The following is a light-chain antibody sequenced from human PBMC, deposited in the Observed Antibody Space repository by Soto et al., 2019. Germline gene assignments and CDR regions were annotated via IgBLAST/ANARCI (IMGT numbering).Light chain of an antibody. CDR1: QGVSSN. Sequence: EIVMTQSPATLSVSRGERATLSCRASQGVSSNLAWYQQKPGQAPRLLIYGASTRATGIPARFSGSGSGTEFTLTISSLQSEDFAVYYCQQYNNWPPVTFGQGTKVEIK. CDR2: GAS. V-gene: IGKV3-15*01. J-gene: IGKJ1*01. CDR3: QQYNNWPPVT.